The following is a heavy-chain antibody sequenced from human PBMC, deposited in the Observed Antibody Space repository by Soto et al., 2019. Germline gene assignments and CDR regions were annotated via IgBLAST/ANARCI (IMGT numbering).Heavy chain of an antibody. CDR3: ARDLMPKERGLGDLAY. V-gene: IGHV3-21*06. Sequence: EVRLVESGGGLVKPGGSLRLSCAASGFTFNKYSMNWVRQAPGKGLEWVSSITSKTGDQYYADSVKGRFIISRDNTKNSLSMKVTRLRDEDTGVYYCARDLMPKERGLGDLAYWGQGTLVTVSS. CDR2: ITSKTGDQ. D-gene: IGHD2-2*01. CDR1: GFTFNKYS. J-gene: IGHJ4*02.